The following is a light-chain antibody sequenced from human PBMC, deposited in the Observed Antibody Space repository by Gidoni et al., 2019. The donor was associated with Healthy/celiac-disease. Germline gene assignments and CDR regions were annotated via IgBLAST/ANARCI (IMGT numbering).Light chain of an antibody. CDR3: SSYTSSSTLV. CDR1: SSDVGGYNY. J-gene: IGLJ3*02. CDR2: EVS. V-gene: IGLV2-14*01. Sequence: QSALTQPASVAGSPGQAITISCTGTSSDVGGYNYVSWYQQHPGKAPNLMIYEVSNRPSGVSNLFSGSKSGNTASLTISVLQAEDEADYYCSSYTSSSTLVFGGGTKLTVL.